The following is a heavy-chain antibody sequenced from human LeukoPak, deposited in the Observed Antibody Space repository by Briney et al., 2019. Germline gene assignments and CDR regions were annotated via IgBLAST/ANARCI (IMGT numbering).Heavy chain of an antibody. CDR1: GYNFNTYY. Sequence: GASVKVSCKTSGYNFNTYYVHWVRQAPGQGLEWMGMISPRGGTASHAEKFQGRVTMTRDTSTSTVYMDLSSLTSEDTAVYYCAGLRSVIAVAGTHDAFDVWGQGTMVTVSS. D-gene: IGHD6-19*01. V-gene: IGHV1-46*02. CDR3: AGLRSVIAVAGTHDAFDV. J-gene: IGHJ3*01. CDR2: ISPRGGTA.